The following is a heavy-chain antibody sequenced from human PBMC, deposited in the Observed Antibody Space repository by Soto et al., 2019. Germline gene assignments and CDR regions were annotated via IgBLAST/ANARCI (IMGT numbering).Heavy chain of an antibody. D-gene: IGHD3-10*01. Sequence: GGSLRLSCAASGFTFGSYAMSWVRQAPGKGLEWVSAISGSGGSTYYADSVKGRFTISRDNSKNTLYLQMNSLRAEDTAVYYCAKPPHSGSPAQLDYWGQGTLVTVSS. V-gene: IGHV3-23*01. CDR1: GFTFGSYA. CDR3: AKPPHSGSPAQLDY. CDR2: ISGSGGST. J-gene: IGHJ4*02.